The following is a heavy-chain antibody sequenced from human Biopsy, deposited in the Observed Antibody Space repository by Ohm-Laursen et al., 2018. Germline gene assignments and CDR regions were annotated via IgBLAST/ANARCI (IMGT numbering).Heavy chain of an antibody. D-gene: IGHD3-22*01. CDR3: ARDYDTSGYYYVS. CDR2: IFYRGST. V-gene: IGHV4-39*01. Sequence: SETLSLTCTVSGGSISNNNYYWGWIRQPPGKGLEWIGSIFYRGSTHYKPPLKSRINISVDTSKYQFSRKLNSVTAADTAVYYCARDYDTSGYYYVSWGQGTLVTVSS. J-gene: IGHJ5*02. CDR1: GGSISNNNYY.